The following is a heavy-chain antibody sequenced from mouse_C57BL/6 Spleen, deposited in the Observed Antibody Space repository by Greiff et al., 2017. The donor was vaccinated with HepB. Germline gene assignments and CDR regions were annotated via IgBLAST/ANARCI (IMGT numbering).Heavy chain of an antibody. CDR1: GFTFSDYY. CDR2: INYDGSST. J-gene: IGHJ1*03. Sequence: EVQWVESEGGLVQPGSSMKLSCTASGFTFSDYYMAWVRQVPEKGLEWVANINYDGSSTYYLDSLKSRFIISRDNAKNILYLQMSSLKSEDTATYYCAREFTTVVADWYFDVWGTGTTVTVSS. CDR3: AREFTTVVADWYFDV. V-gene: IGHV5-16*01. D-gene: IGHD1-1*01.